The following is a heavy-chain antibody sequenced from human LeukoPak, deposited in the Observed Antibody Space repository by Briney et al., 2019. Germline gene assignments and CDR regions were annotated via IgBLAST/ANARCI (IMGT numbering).Heavy chain of an antibody. V-gene: IGHV3-11*01. J-gene: IGHJ4*02. CDR3: AGENFDQVFDY. CDR2: ISSSGSTI. Sequence: PGRSLRLSCAASGFTFSDYYMSWLRQAPGKGLEWVSYISSSGSTIYYADSVKGRFTISSDNAKNSLYLQMNSLRAEDTAVYYCAGENFDQVFDYWGQGTLVTVSS. D-gene: IGHD3-9*01. CDR1: GFTFSDYY.